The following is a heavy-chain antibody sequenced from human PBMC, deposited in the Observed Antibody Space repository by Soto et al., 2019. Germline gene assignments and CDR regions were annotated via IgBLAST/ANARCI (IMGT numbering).Heavy chain of an antibody. Sequence: QVQLQQSGPGLVKPSQTLSLTCVISGDSVSSNNAAWNWIRQSPSRGLEWLGRTYYRSKRYNDYEVSVNRRTDINPVTSKNQFSRQLNSVSSKDTAMYYCARESYGTGSYDGMYGSGQGTTLTVSS. CDR3: ARESYGTGSYDGMYG. CDR1: GDSVSSNNAA. V-gene: IGHV6-1*01. J-gene: IGHJ6*02. CDR2: TYYRSKRYN. D-gene: IGHD3-10*01.